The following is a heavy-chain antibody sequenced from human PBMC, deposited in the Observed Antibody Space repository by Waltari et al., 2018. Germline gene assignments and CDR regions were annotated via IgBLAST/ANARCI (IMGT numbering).Heavy chain of an antibody. V-gene: IGHV1-69*02. CDR3: ARSREEMATISVYYFDY. D-gene: IGHD5-12*01. CDR1: GGTFSSYT. Sequence: QVQLVQSGAEVKKPGSSVKVSCKASGGTFSSYTITWVRQAPGQGLEWMGRIIPILGIANDAQKFQGRVTITADKSTSTAYMELSSLRSEDTAVYYCARSREEMATISVYYFDYWGQGTLVTVSS. J-gene: IGHJ4*02. CDR2: IIPILGIA.